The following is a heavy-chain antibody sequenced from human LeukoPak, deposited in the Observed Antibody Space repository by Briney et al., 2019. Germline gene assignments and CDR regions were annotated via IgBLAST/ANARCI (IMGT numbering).Heavy chain of an antibody. CDR3: ARSVGDWLPDY. Sequence: GGSLRLSCAASGFSFSTSTMNWVRQAPGRGLEWVSSMSSSGSSIYYADSVKGRFTISRDNAKNSLYLQMNSLRAEDTAVYYCARSVGDWLPDYWGQGTLVTVSS. CDR1: GFSFSTST. CDR2: MSSSGSSI. J-gene: IGHJ4*02. D-gene: IGHD3/OR15-3a*01. V-gene: IGHV3-21*01.